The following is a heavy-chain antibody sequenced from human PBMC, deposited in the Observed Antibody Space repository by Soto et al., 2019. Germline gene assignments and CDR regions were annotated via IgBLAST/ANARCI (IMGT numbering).Heavy chain of an antibody. CDR1: GFTFSSYW. Sequence: GGSLRLSCAASGFTFSSYWMHWVRQAPGKGLVWVSRINSDGSSISYADSVKGRFTISRDNAKNTLYLQMSSLRAEDTAVYYCAVPYLYSSSTFDMWGQGTMVTVSS. J-gene: IGHJ3*02. D-gene: IGHD6-6*01. CDR2: INSDGSSI. CDR3: AVPYLYSSSTFDM. V-gene: IGHV3-74*01.